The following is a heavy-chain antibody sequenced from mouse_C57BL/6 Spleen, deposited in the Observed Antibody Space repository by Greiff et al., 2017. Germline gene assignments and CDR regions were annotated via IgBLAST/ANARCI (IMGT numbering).Heavy chain of an antibody. CDR1: GYTFTSYW. CDR2: IHPNSGST. V-gene: IGHV1-64*01. Sequence: QVQLKQPGAELVKPGASVKLSCKASGYTFTSYWMHWVKQRPGQGLEWIGMIHPNSGSTNYNEKFKSKATLTVDKSSSTAYMQLSSLTSEDSAVYYCANIYYDNPYYAMDYWGQGTSVTVSS. D-gene: IGHD2-1*01. CDR3: ANIYYDNPYYAMDY. J-gene: IGHJ4*01.